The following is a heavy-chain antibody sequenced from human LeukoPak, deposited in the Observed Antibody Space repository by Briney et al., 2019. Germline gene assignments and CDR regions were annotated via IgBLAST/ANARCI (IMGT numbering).Heavy chain of an antibody. CDR3: ARGSAPGLAY. J-gene: IGHJ4*02. V-gene: IGHV4-34*01. Sequence: PSETLSLTCAVYGGSFSGYCWIWIRQPPGKXLEGIGEIHHSDSSKDTPALKSRLTISVDTSKTQFSLNLRYVTAADTDVYCSARGSAPGLAYWGQGTLVTVSS. CDR2: IHHSDSS. CDR1: GGSFSGYC.